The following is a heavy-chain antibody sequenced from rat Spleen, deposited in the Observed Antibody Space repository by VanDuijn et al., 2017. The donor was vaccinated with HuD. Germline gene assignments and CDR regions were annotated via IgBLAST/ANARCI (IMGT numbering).Heavy chain of an antibody. Sequence: EVQLVESGGGLVQPGRSLKLSCAASGFIFSDHYVAWVRQAPMKGLEWVATITYDGSSTFHRDSVRDRFTGPRDNAKSCLYLQMNRLRSEDTATYYCARLGYGDAWGQGVMVTVSS. CDR3: ARLGYGDA. D-gene: IGHD1-11*01. J-gene: IGHJ2*01. V-gene: IGHV5-29*01. CDR2: ITYDGSST. CDR1: GFIFSDHY.